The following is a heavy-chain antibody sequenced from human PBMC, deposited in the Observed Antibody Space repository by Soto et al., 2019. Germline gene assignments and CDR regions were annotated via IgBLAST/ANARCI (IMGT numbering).Heavy chain of an antibody. CDR1: GFTFSSYA. CDR2: ISYDGSNK. CDR3: ARDRGYSYGSHLFDY. D-gene: IGHD5-18*01. J-gene: IGHJ4*02. Sequence: GGSLRLSCAASGFTFSSYAMHWVRQAPGKGLEWVAVISYDGSNKYYADSVKGRFTISRDNSKNTLYLQMNSLRAEDTAVYYCARDRGYSYGSHLFDYWGQGTLVTVSS. V-gene: IGHV3-30-3*01.